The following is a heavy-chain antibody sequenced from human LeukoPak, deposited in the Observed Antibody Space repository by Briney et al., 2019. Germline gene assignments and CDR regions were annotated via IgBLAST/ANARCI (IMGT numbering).Heavy chain of an antibody. J-gene: IGHJ4*02. Sequence: PGRSLRLSCAASGFTFSSYGMHWVRQAPGKGLEWVAVIWYDGSNKYYADSVKGRFTISRDNSKNTLYLQMNSLRAEDTAVYYCARGWTGTTPEYFDYWGQGTLVTVSS. CDR2: IWYDGSNK. CDR1: GFTFSSYG. D-gene: IGHD1-1*01. CDR3: ARGWTGTTPEYFDY. V-gene: IGHV3-33*01.